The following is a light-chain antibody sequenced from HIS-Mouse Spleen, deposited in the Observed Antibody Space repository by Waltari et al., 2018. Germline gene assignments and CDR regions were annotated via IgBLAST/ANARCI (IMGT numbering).Light chain of an antibody. Sequence: SYELTQPPSVSVSPGQTARITCSGDALPKKYAYWYQQKSGQAPVLVIYKDSKRPSGIPGRFSGSSSGTMATLTISEAQVEDEADYYCYSTDSSGNHRVFGGGTKLTVL. CDR3: YSTDSSGNHRV. V-gene: IGLV3-10*01. CDR1: ALPKKY. J-gene: IGLJ2*01. CDR2: KDS.